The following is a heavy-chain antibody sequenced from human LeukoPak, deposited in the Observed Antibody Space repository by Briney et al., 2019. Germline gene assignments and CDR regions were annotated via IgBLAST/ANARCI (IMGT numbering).Heavy chain of an antibody. J-gene: IGHJ3*02. V-gene: IGHV5-51*01. CDR2: INPGDSDT. CDR1: GYSFTRYW. CDR3: ARPRSGSWYTAYDI. D-gene: IGHD6-13*01. Sequence: GESLKISCQGSGYSFTRYWIAWVRQMPGKGLEWMGIINPGDSDTRYSPSFQGQVTISADKSIRTAYLQWSSLKVSDTAMYYCARPRSGSWYTAYDIWGQGTMVTVS.